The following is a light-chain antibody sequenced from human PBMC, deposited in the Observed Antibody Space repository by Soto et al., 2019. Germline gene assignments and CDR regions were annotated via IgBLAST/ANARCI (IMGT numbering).Light chain of an antibody. V-gene: IGLV1-44*01. CDR1: RSNIGSQV. CDR2: NNN. CDR3: ATWDDRLDGPV. Sequence: QSVLPQPPSASGAPGQRVTISCSGSRSNIGSQVVQWFQHLPGTAPKLLMQNNNERPSGVPDRFSGSKSGTSASLAITGLQSEDEGDYYCATWDDRLDGPVFGVGTKVNVL. J-gene: IGLJ2*01.